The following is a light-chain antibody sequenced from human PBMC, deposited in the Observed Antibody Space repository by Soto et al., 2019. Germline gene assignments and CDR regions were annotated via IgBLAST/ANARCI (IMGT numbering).Light chain of an antibody. CDR3: QHYYSYPRT. CDR1: QGISSY. J-gene: IGKJ1*01. CDR2: GAS. Sequence: AIRMTQSPSSLSASTGDRVTITCRASQGISSYLAWYQQKPGKAPKFLIYGASTLQSGVPSRFSGSGSGTDFTLTISNLQSEDLATYYCQHYYSYPRTFGQGTKVDIK. V-gene: IGKV1-8*01.